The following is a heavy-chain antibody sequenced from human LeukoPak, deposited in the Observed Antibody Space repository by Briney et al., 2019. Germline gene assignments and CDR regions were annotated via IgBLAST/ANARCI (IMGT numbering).Heavy chain of an antibody. CDR2: IPHTGTT. V-gene: IGHV4-59*08. Sequence: PSETLSLTCIVSGGSILTYSWNWIRQSPGKGLEWIGYIPHTGTTSYRSSLKSRVTISVDSSKNQLSLKLASVTAADTAVYYCARTPLNKPDAFDIWGQGTMVTVSS. CDR3: ARTPLNKPDAFDI. CDR1: GGSILTYS. D-gene: IGHD1/OR15-1a*01. J-gene: IGHJ3*02.